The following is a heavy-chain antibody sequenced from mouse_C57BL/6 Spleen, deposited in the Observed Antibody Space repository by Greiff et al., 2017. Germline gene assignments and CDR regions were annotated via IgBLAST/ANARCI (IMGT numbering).Heavy chain of an antibody. Sequence: EVQLQQSGPELVKPGASVKIPCKASGYTFTDYNMDWVKQSHGKSLEWIGDINPNNGGTIYNQKFKGKATLTVDKSSSTAYMELRSLTSEDTAVYYCASYGYYTWFAYWGQGTLVTVSA. V-gene: IGHV1-18*01. CDR3: ASYGYYTWFAY. J-gene: IGHJ3*01. CDR1: GYTFTDYN. CDR2: INPNNGGT. D-gene: IGHD2-3*01.